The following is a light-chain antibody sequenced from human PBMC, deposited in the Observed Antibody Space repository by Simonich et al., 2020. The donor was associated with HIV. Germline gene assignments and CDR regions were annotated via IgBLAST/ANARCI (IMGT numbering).Light chain of an antibody. Sequence: DIQMTHSPSSLSASVGDRVTITCLARQKINNYLNCYQQKPGKAPKLLIYAASSLQSGVPSRFRGSGSGTDFTLTISRLQPEDFATYFCQQSYITSYTFGPGTKLEIK. V-gene: IGKV1-39*01. CDR2: AAS. CDR3: QQSYITSYT. J-gene: IGKJ2*01. CDR1: QKINNY.